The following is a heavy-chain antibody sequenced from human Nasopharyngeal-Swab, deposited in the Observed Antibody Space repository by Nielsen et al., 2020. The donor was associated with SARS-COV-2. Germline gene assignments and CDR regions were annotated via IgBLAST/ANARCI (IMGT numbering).Heavy chain of an antibody. CDR3: ARVNPVSGSYYDAFDI. CDR2: INPSGGST. J-gene: IGHJ3*02. CDR1: GYTFTSYY. V-gene: IGHV1-46*03. D-gene: IGHD1-26*01. Sequence: ASVKVSCKASGYTFTSYYMHWVRQPPGQGLEWMGIINPSGGSTSYAQKFQGRVTMTRDTSTSTVYMELSSLRSEDTAVYYCARVNPVSGSYYDAFDIWGQGTMVTVSS.